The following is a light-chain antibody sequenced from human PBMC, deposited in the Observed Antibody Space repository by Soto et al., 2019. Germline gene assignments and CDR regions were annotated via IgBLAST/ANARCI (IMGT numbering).Light chain of an antibody. CDR1: QSLVNSDGNTY. V-gene: IGKV2-30*01. J-gene: IGKJ1*01. Sequence: DVVMTQSPLSLPVTLGQPASISCRSSQSLVNSDGNTYLNWFQQRPGQSPRRLIYKVSNRDSGVPARFRGSGSGTDFTLKISRVEAEDVGVYYGMQGTHWPPWTFGQGTKVEVK. CDR2: KVS. CDR3: MQGTHWPPWT.